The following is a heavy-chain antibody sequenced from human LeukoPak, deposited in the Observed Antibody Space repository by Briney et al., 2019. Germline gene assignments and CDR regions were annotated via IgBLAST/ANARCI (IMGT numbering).Heavy chain of an antibody. D-gene: IGHD6-13*01. Sequence: GASVKVSSKASVYTFTAYNMHGVRQAPGQGPECGGWMSPDSGSTNYAQKFQGRVTMTRDTSITTAYMELTRLTSDDTAVYYCVRDLYMAAASPDYWGQGTLVTVSS. CDR3: VRDLYMAAASPDY. V-gene: IGHV1-2*02. J-gene: IGHJ4*02. CDR1: VYTFTAYN. CDR2: MSPDSGST.